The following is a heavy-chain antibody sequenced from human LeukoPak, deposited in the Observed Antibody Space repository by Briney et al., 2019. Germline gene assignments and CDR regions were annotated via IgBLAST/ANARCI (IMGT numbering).Heavy chain of an antibody. Sequence: ASVKVPCKASGYTFTSYGISWVRQAPGQGLEWMGWISAYNGNTNYAQKLQGRVTMTTDTSTSTAYMELRSLRSDDTAVYYCATPHRSDYGLDYWGQGTLVTVSS. D-gene: IGHD4-17*01. J-gene: IGHJ4*02. CDR1: GYTFTSYG. CDR2: ISAYNGNT. CDR3: ATPHRSDYGLDY. V-gene: IGHV1-18*01.